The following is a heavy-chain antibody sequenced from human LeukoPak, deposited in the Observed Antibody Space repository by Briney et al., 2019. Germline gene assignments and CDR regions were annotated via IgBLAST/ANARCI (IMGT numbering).Heavy chain of an antibody. D-gene: IGHD6-19*01. V-gene: IGHV3-23*01. CDR1: GFTFSSYA. CDR3: AKVASGWAWGRFDY. J-gene: IGHJ4*02. Sequence: GGSLRLSCAASGFTFSSYAMSWLRQAPGKGRKGVSAISGSGGSTYYADSAKGRFTIPRANSKNTLYLQMNSLSAEDTAEYYFAKVASGWAWGRFDYWGQGTLVTVSS. CDR2: ISGSGGST.